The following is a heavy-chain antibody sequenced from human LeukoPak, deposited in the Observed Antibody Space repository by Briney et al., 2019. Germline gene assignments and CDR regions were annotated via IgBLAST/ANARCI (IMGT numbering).Heavy chain of an antibody. CDR3: AREAQLLWFGELWNPAFDI. Sequence: ASVKVSCKASGYTFTGYYMHWVRQAPGQGLEWMGWINPNSGGTNYAQKFQGRVTMTRDTSISTAYMELSRLRSDDTAVYYCAREAQLLWFGELWNPAFDIWGQGTMDTVSS. V-gene: IGHV1-2*02. CDR2: INPNSGGT. CDR1: GYTFTGYY. J-gene: IGHJ3*02. D-gene: IGHD3-10*01.